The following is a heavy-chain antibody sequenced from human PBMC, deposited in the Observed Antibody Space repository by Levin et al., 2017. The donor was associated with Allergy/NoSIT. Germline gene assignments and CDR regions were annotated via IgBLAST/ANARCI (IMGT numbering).Heavy chain of an antibody. D-gene: IGHD2-2*01. CDR1: GESFSGYF. Sequence: SETLSLTCAVSGESFSGYFWTWIRQSQGRGLEWLGQINLSGTTTYNPSLKSRITMSVDATRKRFSLTLYSVTAADTALYFCARGGEVPAQYFFDYWGQGSQVIVSS. J-gene: IGHJ4*02. CDR3: ARGGEVPAQYFFDY. CDR2: INLSGTT. V-gene: IGHV4-34*01.